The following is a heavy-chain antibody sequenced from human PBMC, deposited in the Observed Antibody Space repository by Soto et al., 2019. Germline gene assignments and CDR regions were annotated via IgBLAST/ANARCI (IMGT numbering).Heavy chain of an antibody. CDR3: TGRAVLSTVTADY. CDR1: GFTFSGSA. J-gene: IGHJ4*02. D-gene: IGHD4-4*01. CDR2: IRSKTNNYAT. Sequence: EVQLVESGGGLVQPGGSLKLSCAASGFTFSGSAMHWVRQASGKGLEWVGRIRSKTNNYATTYAASLKGRFTISRDDSQNTAFLLMNNLKTEDTAVYYCTGRAVLSTVTADYWGQGTLVTVSS. V-gene: IGHV3-73*01.